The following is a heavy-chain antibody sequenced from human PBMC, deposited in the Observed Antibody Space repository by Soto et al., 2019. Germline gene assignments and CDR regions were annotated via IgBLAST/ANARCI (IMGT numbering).Heavy chain of an antibody. V-gene: IGHV1-69*13. D-gene: IGHD3-3*01. CDR2: IIPIFGTA. CDR3: ARDNGYDFWSGYFAPNHYYRLDV. J-gene: IGHJ6*02. CDR1: GGTFSSYA. Sequence: GASVKVSCKASGGTFSSYAISWVRQAPGQGLEWMGGIIPIFGTANYAQKFQGRVTITADESTSTAYMELSSLRSEDTAVYYCARDNGYDFWSGYFAPNHYYRLDVWGQGTTVTVSS.